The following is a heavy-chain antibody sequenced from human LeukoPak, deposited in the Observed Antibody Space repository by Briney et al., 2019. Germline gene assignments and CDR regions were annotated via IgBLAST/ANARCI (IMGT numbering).Heavy chain of an antibody. Sequence: GASVKVSCKASGYTFTSFGISWVRQAPGRGLEWVGWSSAYNGNTKSAQKFQGRVIMTTDTSTDTAYMELRSLRSDDTAVFYCVRDLGVDTSMIFFDYWGQGTLVTVSS. D-gene: IGHD5-18*01. V-gene: IGHV1-18*01. CDR1: GYTFTSFG. CDR3: VRDLGVDTSMIFFDY. CDR2: SSAYNGNT. J-gene: IGHJ4*02.